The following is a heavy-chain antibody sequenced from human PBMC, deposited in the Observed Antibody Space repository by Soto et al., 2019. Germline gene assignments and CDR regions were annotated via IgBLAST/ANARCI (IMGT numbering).Heavy chain of an antibody. V-gene: IGHV3-49*03. D-gene: IGHD6-19*01. CDR3: TRVQQWLVLEGAWSGDY. CDR2: IRSKAYGGTT. J-gene: IGHJ4*02. CDR1: GFTFGDYA. Sequence: GGSLRLSCTASGFTFGDYAMSWFRQAPGKGLEWVGFIRSKAYGGTTEYAASVKGRFTISRDDSKSIAYLQMNSLKTEDTAVYYCTRVQQWLVLEGAWSGDYWGQGTLVTVSS.